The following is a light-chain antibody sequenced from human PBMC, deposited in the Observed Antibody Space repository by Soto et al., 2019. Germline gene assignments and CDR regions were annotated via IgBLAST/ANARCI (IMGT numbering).Light chain of an antibody. Sequence: QAVVTQEPSLTVSPRGTVTLTCGSSTGAVTGGHYPYWFQQKPGQAPRTLIYDTNNRHSWTPARFSGSLLGGKAALTLSGAQPEDEADYYCLVSYDGVRVFGGGTKLTVL. J-gene: IGLJ2*01. CDR1: TGAVTGGHY. V-gene: IGLV7-46*01. CDR3: LVSYDGVRV. CDR2: DTN.